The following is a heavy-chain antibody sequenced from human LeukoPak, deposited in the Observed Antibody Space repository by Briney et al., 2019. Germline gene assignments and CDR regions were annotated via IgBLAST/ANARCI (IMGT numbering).Heavy chain of an antibody. Sequence: GRSLRLSCAASGFTFSSYAMYWVRQAPGEGLEWVAVISYDGNNKYYADSVKGRFTISRDDSKNTLSLQMNSLRAEDTAVYYCARGAPERISSSTNYYFDYWGQGTLVTVSS. CDR2: ISYDGNNK. V-gene: IGHV3-30-3*01. D-gene: IGHD6-6*01. J-gene: IGHJ4*02. CDR3: ARGAPERISSSTNYYFDY. CDR1: GFTFSSYA.